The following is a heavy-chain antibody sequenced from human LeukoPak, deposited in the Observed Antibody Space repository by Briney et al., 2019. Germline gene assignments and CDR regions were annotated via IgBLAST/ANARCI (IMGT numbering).Heavy chain of an antibody. CDR1: GYTFTKYY. V-gene: IGHV1-46*01. CDR2: IDPSGGST. Sequence: ASVKVSCKASGYTFTKYYMHRVRQAPGQGLEWMGMIDPSGGSTSYAQTFQGRVTMTRDTSTSTFYMELSSLRSEDTAVYYCARGRGIAAPGPRSLFDYWGQGTLVTVSS. D-gene: IGHD6-13*01. J-gene: IGHJ4*02. CDR3: ARGRGIAAPGPRSLFDY.